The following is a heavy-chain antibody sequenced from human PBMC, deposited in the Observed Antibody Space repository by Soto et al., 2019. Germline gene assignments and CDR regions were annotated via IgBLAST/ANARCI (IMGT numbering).Heavy chain of an antibody. CDR1: GFTFNSYG. Sequence: QVPMVESGGGVVQPGTSLRLSCTASGFTFNSYGIHWVRQAPGKGLEWLALIEYNAKNRFYADSVKGRFSISRDNSRNTVYRQVNGLRAADPAVYYCAWEGDDYCSRTRCFHYYGLDVWGQGTRVIVSS. D-gene: IGHD2-2*01. V-gene: IGHV3-33*05. J-gene: IGHJ6*02. CDR3: AWEGDDYCSRTRCFHYYGLDV. CDR2: IEYNAKNR.